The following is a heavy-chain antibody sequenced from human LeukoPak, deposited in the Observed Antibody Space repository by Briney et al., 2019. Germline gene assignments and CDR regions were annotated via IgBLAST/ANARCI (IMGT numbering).Heavy chain of an antibody. J-gene: IGHJ4*02. CDR1: GFAFDEHG. CDR2: INWSGGST. Sequence: PGGSLRLSCTASGFAFDEHGMSWVRHVPGKGLEWVSGINWSGGSTGYADPLRGRFTISRDNAKNSLYLQMDSLRAEDTALYYCAGAPITSPFYFDYWGQGTLVTVSS. V-gene: IGHV3-20*04. CDR3: AGAPITSPFYFDY. D-gene: IGHD2-2*01.